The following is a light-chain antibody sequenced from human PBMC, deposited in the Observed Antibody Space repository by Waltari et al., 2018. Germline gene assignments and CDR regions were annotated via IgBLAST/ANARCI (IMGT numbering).Light chain of an antibody. J-gene: IGLJ3*02. CDR1: RSNIGSNT. CDR2: ANN. V-gene: IGLV1-44*01. CDR3: ATWDDSLHGVV. Sequence: SVLTQPPSVSGAPGQRVTISCSGSRSNIGSNTVNWYQHLPGTAPRLLIFANNRRPSGVPDRVSASKSGTSASLAISGLQSGDEADYYCATWDDSLHGVVFVGGTKVTV.